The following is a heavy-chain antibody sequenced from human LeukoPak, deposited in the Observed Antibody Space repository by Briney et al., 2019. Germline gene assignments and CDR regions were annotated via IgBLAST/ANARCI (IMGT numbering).Heavy chain of an antibody. D-gene: IGHD1-26*01. CDR1: GFTFSDYY. CDR2: ISSSVITI. Sequence: PGGSLRLSCAASGFTFSDYYMSWIRQAPGKGLEWGSYISSSVITIYHASSVKGRFPISRDTAKTPLYLQMNSLRAEDTAVYYCARDYRYGGATTRGSYWGQGTLVTVSS. J-gene: IGHJ4*02. CDR3: ARDYRYGGATTRGSY. V-gene: IGHV3-11*01.